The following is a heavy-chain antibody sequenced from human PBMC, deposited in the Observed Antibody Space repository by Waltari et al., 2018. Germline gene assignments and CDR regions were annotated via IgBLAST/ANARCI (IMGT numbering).Heavy chain of an antibody. CDR2: IYYSGNT. Sequence: QLQLQESGPGLVKPSETLSLTCTVSGGSIGSSNNYWGWIRQPPGKGLEWIGSIYYSGNTYYNPSLKSRVTITVDTSKNQFSLRRRSATAADTAVYYCARSGTYRGYFDYWGQGTLVTVSS. CDR3: ARSGTYRGYFDY. D-gene: IGHD1-26*01. CDR1: GGSIGSSNNY. V-gene: IGHV4-39*01. J-gene: IGHJ4*02.